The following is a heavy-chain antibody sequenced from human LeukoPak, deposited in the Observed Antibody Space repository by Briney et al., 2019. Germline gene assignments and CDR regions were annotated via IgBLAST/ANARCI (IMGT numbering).Heavy chain of an antibody. CDR3: ARGDQEATYMFHL. D-gene: IGHD5-24*01. J-gene: IGHJ4*02. Sequence: GGSLRLSRAASGFTFSDYYMIWIRQAPGKGLECVSYISSSRSSHTAYADSVKGRFSISRDNAKNSLYLQMNSLRAEDTAVYYCARGDQEATYMFHLWGQGTLVTVSS. V-gene: IGHV3-11*06. CDR1: GFTFSDYY. CDR2: ISSSRSSHT.